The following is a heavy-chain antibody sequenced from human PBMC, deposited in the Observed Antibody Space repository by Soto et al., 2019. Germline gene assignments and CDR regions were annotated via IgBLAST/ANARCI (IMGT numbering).Heavy chain of an antibody. V-gene: IGHV4-59*01. J-gene: IGHJ5*02. CDR3: ARAVDTAMVANWFDP. D-gene: IGHD5-18*01. Sequence: ETLSLTCTVSGGSISSYYWSWIRQPPGKGLEWIGYIYYSGSTNYNPSLKSRVTISVDTSKNQFSLKLSSVTAADTAVYYCARAVDTAMVANWFDPWGQGTLVAVSS. CDR2: IYYSGST. CDR1: GGSISSYY.